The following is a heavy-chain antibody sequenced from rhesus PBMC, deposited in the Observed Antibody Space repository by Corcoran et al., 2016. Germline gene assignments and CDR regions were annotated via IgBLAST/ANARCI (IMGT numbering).Heavy chain of an antibody. Sequence: QVQLQESGPAVVKPSETLSLTCAVSGGSISSSNWWSWIRQSPGKGLEWIGGLYGSGGSTEENPSLKSRVTISIDKSKNQFSLKLSSVTAADTAVYYCARHARTYSSGWPYYFDYWGQGVLVTVSS. CDR2: LYGSGGST. J-gene: IGHJ4*01. V-gene: IGHV4-93*02. CDR1: GGSISSSNW. D-gene: IGHD6-31*01. CDR3: ARHARTYSSGWPYYFDY.